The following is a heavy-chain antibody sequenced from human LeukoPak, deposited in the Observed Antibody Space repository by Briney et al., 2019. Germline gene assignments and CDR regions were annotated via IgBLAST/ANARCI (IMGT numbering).Heavy chain of an antibody. V-gene: IGHV1-2*02. CDR2: INPNSGGT. Sequence: ASVKVSCKASGYTFTGYYVHWVRQAPGQGLEWMGWINPNSGGTNYAQKFQGRVTMTRDTSISTAYMELSRLRSDDTAVYYCASDTVTYYYYGMDVWGQGTTVTVSS. CDR3: ASDTVTYYYYGMDV. CDR1: GYTFTGYY. D-gene: IGHD4-17*01. J-gene: IGHJ6*02.